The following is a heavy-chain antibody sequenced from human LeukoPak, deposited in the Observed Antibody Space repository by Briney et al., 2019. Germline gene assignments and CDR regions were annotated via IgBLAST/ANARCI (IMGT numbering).Heavy chain of an antibody. CDR2: ISGSGGST. CDR3: AKAKSAMVRGAPNYYYYGMDV. V-gene: IGHV3-23*01. Sequence: PGGSLRLSCAASGFTFSSYAMSWVRQAPGKGLEWVSAISGSGGSTYYADSVKGRFTISRDNSKNTLYLQMNSLRAGDTAVYYCAKAKSAMVRGAPNYYYYGMDVWGQGTTVTVSS. D-gene: IGHD3-10*01. J-gene: IGHJ6*02. CDR1: GFTFSSYA.